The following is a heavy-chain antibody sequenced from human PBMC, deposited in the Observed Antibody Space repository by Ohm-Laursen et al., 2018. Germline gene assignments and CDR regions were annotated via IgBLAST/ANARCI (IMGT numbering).Heavy chain of an antibody. V-gene: IGHV1-2*02. D-gene: IGHD3-10*01. J-gene: IGHJ4*02. CDR3: ARDDRYYYGSGDY. CDR2: INPNSGGT. CDR1: GYTFTGYY. Sequence: ASVKVSCKASGYTFTGYYMHWVRQAPGQGLEWMGWINPNSGGTNYAQKFQGRVTMTRDTSISTAYMELSRLRSDDTAVYYCARDDRYYYGSGDYWGQGTLVTVSP.